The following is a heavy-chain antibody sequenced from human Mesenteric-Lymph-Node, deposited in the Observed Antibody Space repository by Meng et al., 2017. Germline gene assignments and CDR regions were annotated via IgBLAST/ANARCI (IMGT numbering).Heavy chain of an antibody. V-gene: IGHV4-39*01. CDR3: ARLVSGWSGSYYFDY. D-gene: IGHD6-19*01. J-gene: IGHJ4*02. Sequence: QRTGWGQGPGKPWATRSPTSTVSGGSISSSSYYWGWIRQPPGKGLEWIGTFYYSGSTYYNPSLKSRVTISVDTSKNQFSLKLSSVTAADTAVYYCARLVSGWSGSYYFDYWGQGTLVTVSS. CDR1: GGSISSSSYY. CDR2: FYYSGST.